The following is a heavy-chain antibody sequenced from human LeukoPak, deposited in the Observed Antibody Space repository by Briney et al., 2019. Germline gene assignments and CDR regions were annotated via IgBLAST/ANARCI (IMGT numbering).Heavy chain of an antibody. V-gene: IGHV3-23*01. Sequence: GGSLRLSCAASGFTFSSYAMSWVRQAPGKGLEWVSAISGSGGSTYYADSVKGRFTISRDNSKNTLYLQMISLRAEDTAVYYCAKDPRYCSGGSCYYTHNWFDPWGQGTLVTVSS. CDR1: GFTFSSYA. CDR2: ISGSGGST. D-gene: IGHD2-15*01. J-gene: IGHJ5*02. CDR3: AKDPRYCSGGSCYYTHNWFDP.